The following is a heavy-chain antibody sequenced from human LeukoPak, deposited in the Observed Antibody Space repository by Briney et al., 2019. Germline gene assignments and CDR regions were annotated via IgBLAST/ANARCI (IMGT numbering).Heavy chain of an antibody. D-gene: IGHD1-26*01. CDR2: IIPIFGTA. CDR1: GYTFTSYY. Sequence: ASVKVSCKASGYTFTSYYMHWVRQAPGQGLEWMGGIIPIFGTANYAQKFQGRVTIIADESTSTAYMELSSLRSEDTAVYYCARGVVGATTGAYSFDYWGRGTLVTVSS. V-gene: IGHV1-69*13. J-gene: IGHJ4*02. CDR3: ARGVVGATTGAYSFDY.